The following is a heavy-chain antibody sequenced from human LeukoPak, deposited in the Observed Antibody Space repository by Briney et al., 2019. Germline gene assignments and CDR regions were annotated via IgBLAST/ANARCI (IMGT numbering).Heavy chain of an antibody. J-gene: IGHJ4*02. CDR3: ARDSGYSSLFDY. Sequence: GGSLRLSCAASGFTFSSYWMHWVRQAPGKGLLWVSRINSDGSSTSYADSVKGRFTISRDNAKNTLYLQMNSLRAEDTAVYYCARDSGYSSLFDYWGQGTLVTVSS. CDR2: INSDGSST. CDR1: GFTFSSYW. V-gene: IGHV3-74*01. D-gene: IGHD6-13*01.